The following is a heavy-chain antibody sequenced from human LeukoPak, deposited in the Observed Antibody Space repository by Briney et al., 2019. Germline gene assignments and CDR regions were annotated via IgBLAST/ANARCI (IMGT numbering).Heavy chain of an antibody. V-gene: IGHV3-53*01. CDR2: IYSGGST. CDR3: SKGETDTGTLTHVY. Sequence: GGSLRLSCAASGFTVSSNYMSWVRQAPGKGLEWVSVIYSGGSTYYADSVKGRFTVSRDNSKNTVFLQMHSLGAEDTAVYYCSKGETDTGTLTHVYWGPGTLVTVSS. J-gene: IGHJ4*02. CDR1: GFTVSSNY. D-gene: IGHD1-7*01.